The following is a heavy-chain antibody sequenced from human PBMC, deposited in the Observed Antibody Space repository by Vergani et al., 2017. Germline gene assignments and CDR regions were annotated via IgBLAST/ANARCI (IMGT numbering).Heavy chain of an antibody. CDR2: INPSGGST. J-gene: IGHJ4*02. CDR3: ARAIVEATTFDY. V-gene: IGHV1-46*02. D-gene: IGHD1-26*01. Sequence: QVQLVQSGAEVKKPGASVKVSCQASGYTFNSYYMHWVRQAPGQGLEWMGIINPSGGSTSYAQKFQGRVTMTRDTSTSTVYMELSSLRSEDTAVYYCARAIVEATTFDYWGQGTLVTVSS. CDR1: GYTFNSYY.